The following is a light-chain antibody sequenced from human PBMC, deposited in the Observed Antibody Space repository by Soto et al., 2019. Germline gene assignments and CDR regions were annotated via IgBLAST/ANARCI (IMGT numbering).Light chain of an antibody. Sequence: DIQMTQSPSSLSGSVGDRVTITCRASENISRHLNWYQQKPGKAPKLLIYAASSLQNGVPSRFRGGGSGTDFTLTISNLQPEDFATYYCQQTYTTLSITFGQGTRLE. CDR1: ENISRH. V-gene: IGKV1-39*01. J-gene: IGKJ5*01. CDR3: QQTYTTLSIT. CDR2: AAS.